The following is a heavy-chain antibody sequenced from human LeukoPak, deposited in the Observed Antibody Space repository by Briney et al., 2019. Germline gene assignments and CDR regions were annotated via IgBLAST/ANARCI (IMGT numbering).Heavy chain of an antibody. V-gene: IGHV3-48*01. CDR1: GFIFSNFA. D-gene: IGHD3-16*01. CDR2: ISSDSDTI. J-gene: IGHJ4*02. CDR3: ARNYYDTGSYVDY. Sequence: GGSLRLSCAASGFIFSNFAMNWVRQAPGKGLEWVSYISSDSDTIYFAASVKGRFTISRDNAKTSLYLQMDSLRAEDTAIYYCARNYYDTGSYVDYWGQGTLVTVSS.